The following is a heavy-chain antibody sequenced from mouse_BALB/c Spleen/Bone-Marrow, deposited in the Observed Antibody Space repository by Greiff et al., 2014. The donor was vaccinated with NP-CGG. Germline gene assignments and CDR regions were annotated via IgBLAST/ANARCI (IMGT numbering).Heavy chain of an antibody. D-gene: IGHD4-1*01. CDR2: INPGSGGI. J-gene: IGHJ3*01. CDR1: GYAFTNYW. CDR3: ARELGRGFAY. V-gene: IGHV1-54*01. Sequence: QVQLQQSGVELVMPGTSVKVSCKASGYAFTNYWIEWVKQRPGQGLEWIGVINPGSGGINYNEKFKGKATLTADKSSNTAYMQLSSLTSDDSAVYFCARELGRGFAYWGQGTLVTVSA.